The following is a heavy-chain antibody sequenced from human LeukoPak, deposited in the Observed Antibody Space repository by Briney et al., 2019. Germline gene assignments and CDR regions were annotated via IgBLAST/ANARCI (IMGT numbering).Heavy chain of an antibody. V-gene: IGHV3-30*02. J-gene: IGHJ4*02. CDR1: GFTFSSYS. CDR3: AKGLGLGYYYDSSGYYYAEPNFDY. Sequence: GGSLRLSCAASGFTFSSYSMHWVRQAPGKGLEWVAFIRYDGSNKYYADSVKGRFTISRDNSKNTLYLQMNSLRAEDTAVYYCAKGLGLGYYYDSSGYYYAEPNFDYWGQGTLVTVSS. CDR2: IRYDGSNK. D-gene: IGHD3-22*01.